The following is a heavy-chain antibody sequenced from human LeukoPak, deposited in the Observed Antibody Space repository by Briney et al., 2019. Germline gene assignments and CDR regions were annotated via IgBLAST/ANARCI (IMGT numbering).Heavy chain of an antibody. J-gene: IGHJ4*02. V-gene: IGHV4-59*01. D-gene: IGHD6-19*01. CDR3: ARSQYSSGWYTLDY. Sequence: SETLSLTCTVSGGSISSYYWSWIRQPPGKGLEWIGYIYYSGSTNYNPSLKSRVTISVDTSKNRFSLKLSSVTAADTAVYYCARSQYSSGWYTLDYWGQGTLVTVSS. CDR2: IYYSGST. CDR1: GGSISSYY.